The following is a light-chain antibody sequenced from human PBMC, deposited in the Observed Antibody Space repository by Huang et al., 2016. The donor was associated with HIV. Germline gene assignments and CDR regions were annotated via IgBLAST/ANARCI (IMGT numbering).Light chain of an antibody. J-gene: IGKJ2*01. CDR1: QSVSTNS. V-gene: IGKV3-20*01. Sequence: EIVLTQSPDTLSLSPGEGATLSCRDSQSVSTNSLAWYQQNPGQDPRLLTYAASSRATGIPDRFSGSESGTYFILTISRLGPEDFALYYCHHYGGSSYTFGQGTKLEIK. CDR3: HHYGGSSYT. CDR2: AAS.